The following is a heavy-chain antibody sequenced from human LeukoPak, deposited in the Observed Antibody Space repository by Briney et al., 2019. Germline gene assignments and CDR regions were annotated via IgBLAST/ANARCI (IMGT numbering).Heavy chain of an antibody. V-gene: IGHV5-51*01. CDR3: ARRGSYYIPFDS. CDR2: IYPGDSDT. D-gene: IGHD3-10*01. CDR1: GYKFSSYW. J-gene: IGHJ4*02. Sequence: GESLQISCKGSGYKFSSYWIGWVRQMPGKGLEWMGLIYPGDSDTRYSPSFRGQVTISVDTSIDTAYLQWSGLKATDTAMYYCARRGSYYIPFDSWGQGTLITVSS.